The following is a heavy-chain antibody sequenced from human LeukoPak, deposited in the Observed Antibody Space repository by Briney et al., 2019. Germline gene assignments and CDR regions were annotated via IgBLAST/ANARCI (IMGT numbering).Heavy chain of an antibody. D-gene: IGHD3-22*01. CDR2: IYSGGST. CDR1: GFTVSSNY. Sequence: GALRPSCAASGFTVSSNYMSWVRQAPGKGLEWVSVIYSGGSTYYADSMKGRFTISRDKSKNTLYLQMNSLRAEDTAVYYCARGRSLNYYDSSGYFPYYFDYWGQGTLVTVSS. CDR3: ARGRSLNYYDSSGYFPYYFDY. J-gene: IGHJ4*02. V-gene: IGHV3-53*01.